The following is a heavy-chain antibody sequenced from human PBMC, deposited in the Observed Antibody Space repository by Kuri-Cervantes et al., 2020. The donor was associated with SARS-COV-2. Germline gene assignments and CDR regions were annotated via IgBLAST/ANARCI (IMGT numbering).Heavy chain of an antibody. CDR1: GYTFTSYG. CDR2: ISAYNGNT. V-gene: IGHV1-18*01. D-gene: IGHD5-12*01. J-gene: IGHJ4*02. CDR3: ARVVWLRASGGYDY. Sequence: ASVKVSYKASGYTFTSYGISWVRQAPGQGLEWMGWISAYNGNTNYAQKLQGRVTMTTDTSTSTAYMELRSLRSDDTAVYYCARVVWLRASGGYDYWGQGTLVTVSS.